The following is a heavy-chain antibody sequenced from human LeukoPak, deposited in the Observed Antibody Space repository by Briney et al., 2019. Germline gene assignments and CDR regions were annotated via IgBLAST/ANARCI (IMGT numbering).Heavy chain of an antibody. J-gene: IGHJ3*02. CDR1: GGSVSSGSYY. Sequence: SVTLSLTCTVSGGSVSSGSYYWSWIRQPPGKGLEWIGYIYYSGSTNYHPSLKSRVTISVDTSKNQFSLKLSSVTAADTAVYYCARGGGSGWLDAFDIWGQGTMVTVSS. CDR2: IYYSGST. CDR3: ARGGGSGWLDAFDI. V-gene: IGHV4-61*01. D-gene: IGHD6-19*01.